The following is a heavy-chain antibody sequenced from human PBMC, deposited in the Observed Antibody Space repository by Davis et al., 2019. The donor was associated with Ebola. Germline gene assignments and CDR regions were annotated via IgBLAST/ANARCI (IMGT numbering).Heavy chain of an antibody. J-gene: IGHJ6*03. D-gene: IGHD5-18*01. CDR1: GFTFSSYA. CDR2: IYSGGST. Sequence: GESLKISCAASGFTFSSYAMSWVRQAPGKGLEWVSVIYSGGSTYYADSVKGRFTISRDNSKNTLYLQMNSLRAEDTAVYYCAREDSYGYVVDYYYYMDVWGKGTTVTVSS. V-gene: IGHV3-53*01. CDR3: AREDSYGYVVDYYYYMDV.